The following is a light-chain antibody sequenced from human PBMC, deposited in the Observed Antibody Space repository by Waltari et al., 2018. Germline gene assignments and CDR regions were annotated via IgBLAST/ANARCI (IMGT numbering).Light chain of an antibody. CDR3: SSYTSDSTIV. CDR1: GRDVGNYNY. CDR2: DVT. Sequence: QSALTQPASVSGSPGQSITISCIGTGRDVGNYNYVSWYQCHPGQAPKLMIYDVTERPYGGSDRVSGSKSGNTAFLTIAGLQTEDEAFYYCSSYTSDSTIVFGGGTRLTVL. J-gene: IGLJ3*02. V-gene: IGLV2-14*03.